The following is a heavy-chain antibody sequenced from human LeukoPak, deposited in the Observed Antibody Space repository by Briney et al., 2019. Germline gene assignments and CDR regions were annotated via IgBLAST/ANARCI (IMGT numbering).Heavy chain of an antibody. V-gene: IGHV1-2*02. Sequence: ASVKVSCKASGYIFTSYYMYWVRQAPGQGLEWMGWINPNSGGTNYAQKFQGRVTMTRDTSISTAYMELSRLRSDDTAVYYCARDRRGAYGDYATSYWGQGTLVTVSS. CDR3: ARDRRGAYGDYATSY. D-gene: IGHD4-17*01. J-gene: IGHJ4*02. CDR1: GYIFTSYY. CDR2: INPNSGGT.